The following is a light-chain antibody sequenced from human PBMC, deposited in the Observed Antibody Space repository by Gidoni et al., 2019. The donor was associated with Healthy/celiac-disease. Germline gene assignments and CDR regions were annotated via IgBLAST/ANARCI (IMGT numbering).Light chain of an antibody. J-gene: IGKJ5*01. Sequence: DSVLTQSPATLSLSPGDRATLPCRASQSVSSYLAWYQQKPGQAPRLLIYDASNRATGIPARFSGSGSGTDFTLTISSLEPDDFAVYYCQPRSNRPPITFGQGTRLEIK. CDR3: QPRSNRPPIT. V-gene: IGKV3-11*01. CDR2: DAS. CDR1: QSVSSY.